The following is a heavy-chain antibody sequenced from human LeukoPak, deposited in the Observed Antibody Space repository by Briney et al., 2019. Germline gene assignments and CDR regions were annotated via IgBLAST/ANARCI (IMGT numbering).Heavy chain of an antibody. V-gene: IGHV3-23*01. CDR2: ISGSGGST. CDR1: GFTFSSYA. D-gene: IGHD2-21*02. Sequence: GGSLRLSCAASGFTFSSYAMSWVRQAPGKGLEWVSAISGSGGSTYYPASVKGRFTISRDNSKNTLYVQMNSLRAEDTAVYYCAKTYCGGDCFTLDYWGQGTLVTVAS. J-gene: IGHJ4*02. CDR3: AKTYCGGDCFTLDY.